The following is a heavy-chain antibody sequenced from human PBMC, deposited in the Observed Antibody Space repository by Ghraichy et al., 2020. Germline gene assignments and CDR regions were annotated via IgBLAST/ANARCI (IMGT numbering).Heavy chain of an antibody. V-gene: IGHV4-38-2*02. CDR2: IYHSGST. Sequence: SETLSLTCTVSGYSISSGYYWGWIRQPPGKGLEWIGSIYHSGSTYYNPSLKSRVTISVDTSKNQFSLKLSSVTAADTAVYYCARGVDGYNVNFDYWGQGTLVTVSS. CDR3: ARGVDGYNVNFDY. J-gene: IGHJ4*02. D-gene: IGHD5-24*01. CDR1: GYSISSGYY.